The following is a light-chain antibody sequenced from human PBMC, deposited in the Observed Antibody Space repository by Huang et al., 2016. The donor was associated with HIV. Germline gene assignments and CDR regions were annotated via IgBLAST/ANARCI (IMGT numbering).Light chain of an antibody. CDR1: QGIGNS. CDR2: ATS. V-gene: IGKV1-NL1*01. Sequence: DIQMTQSPSSLSASVGDRVTITCRASQGIGNSVAGYQQKPEKAPRLRLYATSTLESGVPSRFSGSGSGTHYTLTINTLQAEDIASYYCQQYHSLPWTFGQGTKVEIK. J-gene: IGKJ1*01. CDR3: QQYHSLPWT.